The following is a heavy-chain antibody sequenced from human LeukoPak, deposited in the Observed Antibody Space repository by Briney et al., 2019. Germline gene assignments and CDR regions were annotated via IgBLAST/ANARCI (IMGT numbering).Heavy chain of an antibody. Sequence: ASVKVSCKASGGTFSSYAISWVRQAPGQGLEWMGGIIPIFSTANYAQKFQGRVTITADESTSTAYMELSSLRSEDTAVYYCARSLYYYDSSGYFDYWGQGTLVTVSS. CDR3: ARSLYYYDSSGYFDY. CDR2: IIPIFSTA. D-gene: IGHD3-22*01. CDR1: GGTFSSYA. V-gene: IGHV1-69*13. J-gene: IGHJ4*02.